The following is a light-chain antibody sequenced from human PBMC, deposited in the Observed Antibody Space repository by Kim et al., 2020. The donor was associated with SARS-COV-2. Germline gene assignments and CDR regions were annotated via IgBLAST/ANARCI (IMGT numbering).Light chain of an antibody. CDR2: GKN. CDR3: NSRDSSGNHLV. V-gene: IGLV3-19*01. Sequence: SSELTQDPAVSVALGQTVRITCQGDSLRSYYASWYQQKPGQAPVLVIYGKNNRPSGIPDRFSGSSSGNTASLTITGARAEDEAYYYCNSRDSSGNHLVFG. CDR1: SLRSYY. J-gene: IGLJ3*02.